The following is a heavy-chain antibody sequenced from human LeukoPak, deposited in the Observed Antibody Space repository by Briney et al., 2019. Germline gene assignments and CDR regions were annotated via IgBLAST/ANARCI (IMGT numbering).Heavy chain of an antibody. CDR1: GFTFSSYS. CDR2: ISYDGSNK. D-gene: IGHD2-21*02. Sequence: PGGSLRLSCAASGFTFSSYSMNWVRQAPGKGLEWVAVISYDGSNKYYADSVKGRFTISRDNSKKTLYLQMNSLRAEDTAVYYCARGREVTATPLYYYGMDVWGQGTTVTVSS. J-gene: IGHJ6*02. V-gene: IGHV3-30*03. CDR3: ARGREVTATPLYYYGMDV.